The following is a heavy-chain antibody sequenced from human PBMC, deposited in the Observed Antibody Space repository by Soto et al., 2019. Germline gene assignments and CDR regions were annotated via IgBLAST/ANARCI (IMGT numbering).Heavy chain of an antibody. CDR1: GFTFSSYG. CDR2: ISYDGSNK. J-gene: IGHJ4*02. Sequence: QVQLVESGGGVVQPGRSLRLSCAASGFTFSSYGMHWVRQAPGKGLEWVAVISYDGSNKYYADSVKGRFTISRDNSKNRLYLQMNSLRAEDTAVYYCAKPDGYYFDYWGQGTLVTVSS. CDR3: AKPDGYYFDY. V-gene: IGHV3-30*18.